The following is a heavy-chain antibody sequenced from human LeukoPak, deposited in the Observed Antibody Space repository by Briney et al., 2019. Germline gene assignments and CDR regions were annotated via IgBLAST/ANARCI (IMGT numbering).Heavy chain of an antibody. D-gene: IGHD2-2*01. CDR3: TRVPTGRNVVAAAARMGWNGAFDI. V-gene: IGHV4-34*01. CDR2: ISQSGSI. Sequence: SETLSLTCAVYGGSFSEYYWSWIRQSPGKGLEWIAEISQSGSINYNPSLKSRVTISVDASKKQFSLKMSSVTAADTAMYYCTRVPTGRNVVAAAARMGWNGAFDIWGQGTMVTVSS. J-gene: IGHJ3*02. CDR1: GGSFSEYY.